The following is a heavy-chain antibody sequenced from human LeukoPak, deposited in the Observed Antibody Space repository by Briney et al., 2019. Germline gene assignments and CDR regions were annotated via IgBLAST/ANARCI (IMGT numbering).Heavy chain of an antibody. V-gene: IGHV4-34*01. D-gene: IGHD3-10*01. CDR1: GGTFSGYY. Sequence: PSETLSLTCAVYGGTFSGYYWSWIRQPPGKGLEWIGEINLSGRTNYNPSLKSRVTISVDTSKNQFSLKLSSVTAADTAVYYCARGSRYYGSGSYPIKRRCYFDYWGQGTLVTVSS. CDR3: ARGSRYYGSGSYPIKRRCYFDY. J-gene: IGHJ4*02. CDR2: INLSGRT.